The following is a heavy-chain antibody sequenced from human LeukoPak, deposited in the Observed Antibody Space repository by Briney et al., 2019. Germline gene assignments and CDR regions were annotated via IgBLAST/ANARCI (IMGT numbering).Heavy chain of an antibody. J-gene: IGHJ5*02. V-gene: IGHV1-46*01. D-gene: IGHD2-2*01. Sequence: ASVMVSCKASGYTFTSYYMHWVRQAPGQGLEWMGIINPSGGSTSYAQKFQGRVTMTRDTSTITVYMELSSLRSEDTAVYYCARDQLHRYCSSTSCGNGRGPLGNWFDPWGQGTLVTVSS. CDR3: ARDQLHRYCSSTSCGNGRGPLGNWFDP. CDR2: INPSGGST. CDR1: GYTFTSYY.